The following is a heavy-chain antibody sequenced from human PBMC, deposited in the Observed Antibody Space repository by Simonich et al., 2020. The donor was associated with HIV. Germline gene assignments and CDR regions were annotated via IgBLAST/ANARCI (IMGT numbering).Heavy chain of an antibody. Sequence: EVQLLESGGGLVQPGGSLRLSCADSGFTFSSYAMSWVRQAPGKGLGWVSAIGGSGGSTYYADPVKGRFTISRDNSKNTLYRQMNSLRAEDTAVYYCAKDRYYNFWSGYYDYWGQGTLVTVSS. J-gene: IGHJ4*02. D-gene: IGHD3-3*01. CDR1: GFTFSSYA. CDR2: IGGSGGST. CDR3: AKDRYYNFWSGYYDY. V-gene: IGHV3-23*01.